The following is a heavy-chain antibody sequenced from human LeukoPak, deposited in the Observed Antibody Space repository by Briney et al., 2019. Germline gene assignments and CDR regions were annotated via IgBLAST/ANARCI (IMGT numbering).Heavy chain of an antibody. V-gene: IGHV1-8*03. CDR2: MNPNSGNT. CDR3: ARGKSKHNPNWFDP. CDR1: GYTFTSYD. J-gene: IGHJ5*02. D-gene: IGHD1-14*01. Sequence: ASVKVSCKASGYTFTSYDINWVRQATGQGLEWMGWMNPNSGNTGYAQKFQGRVTITRNTSISIAYMELSSLRSEDTAVYYCARGKSKHNPNWFDPWGQGTLVTVSS.